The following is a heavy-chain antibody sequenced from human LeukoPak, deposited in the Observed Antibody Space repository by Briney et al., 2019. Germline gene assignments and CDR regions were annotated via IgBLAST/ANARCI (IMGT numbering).Heavy chain of an antibody. Sequence: ASVKVSCKASGYTFTGYYMHWVRQAPGQGLEWMGRINPNSGGTNYARKFQGRVTMTRDTSISTAYMELSSLRSEDTAVYYCAREYYYDSSGYHDAFDIWGQGTMVTVSS. CDR2: INPNSGGT. V-gene: IGHV1-2*06. D-gene: IGHD3-22*01. CDR3: AREYYYDSSGYHDAFDI. J-gene: IGHJ3*02. CDR1: GYTFTGYY.